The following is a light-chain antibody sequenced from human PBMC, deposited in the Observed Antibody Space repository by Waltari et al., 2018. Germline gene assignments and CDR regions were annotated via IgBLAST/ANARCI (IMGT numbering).Light chain of an antibody. CDR1: ISDVGTYNL. J-gene: IGLJ2*01. CDR2: EDN. CDR3: CTYVGRTTFHVT. Sequence: QSALTQPASVSGSPGQSITISCTATISDVGTYNLVSWYQQHPGKAPKLIIYEDNKRPSGVSDRLSGSKSGNTASLTISGLQAEDEADYYCCTYVGRTTFHVTFGGGTKLTVL. V-gene: IGLV2-23*02.